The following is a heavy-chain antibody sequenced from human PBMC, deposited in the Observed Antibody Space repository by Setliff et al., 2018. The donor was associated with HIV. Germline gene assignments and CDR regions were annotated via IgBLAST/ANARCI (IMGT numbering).Heavy chain of an antibody. CDR2: VIPIFGTA. J-gene: IGHJ4*02. CDR1: GGTFSRYT. V-gene: IGHV1-69*05. Sequence: SVKVSCKASGGTFSRYTINWVRQAPGQGLEWMGGVIPIFGTANYTQGRVTMTTDTSTSIAYMELSSLRSEDTAMYYCARVYGDFEENLFYFDNWGLGTLVTRLL. D-gene: IGHD4-17*01. CDR3: ARVYGDFEENLFYFDN.